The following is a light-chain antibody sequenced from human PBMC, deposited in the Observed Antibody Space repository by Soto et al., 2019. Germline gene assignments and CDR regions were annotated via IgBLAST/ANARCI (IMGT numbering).Light chain of an antibody. Sequence: QSALTQPASVSGSPGQSITISCTGTSSDVGGYNYVSWYQQHPGKAPKLMIYDVSNRPXGXSNRFSXXXXXXXASXTXXXLQAEDEADYYCSSYTSSSTPVVFGGGTKLTVL. CDR3: SSYTSSSTPVV. J-gene: IGLJ2*01. CDR2: DVS. CDR1: SSDVGGYNY. V-gene: IGLV2-14*01.